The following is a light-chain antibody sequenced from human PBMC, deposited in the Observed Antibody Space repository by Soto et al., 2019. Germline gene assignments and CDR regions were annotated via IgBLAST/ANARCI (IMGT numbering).Light chain of an antibody. Sequence: DIQMTQPPSTLSASVGDRVTITCRASQSISSWLAWYQQKPGKAPKLLIYDASSLESGVPSRFSGSGFGTEFTLPISSLQPDVFATYYGKKYNSYSPLTFGGGTKVDIK. CDR1: QSISSW. J-gene: IGKJ4*01. CDR3: KKYNSYSPLT. CDR2: DAS. V-gene: IGKV1-5*01.